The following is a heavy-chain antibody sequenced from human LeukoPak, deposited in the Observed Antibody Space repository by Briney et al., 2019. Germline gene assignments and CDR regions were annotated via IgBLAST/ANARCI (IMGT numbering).Heavy chain of an antibody. D-gene: IGHD6-6*01. CDR1: GFXFTNYA. Sequence: GGSLRLSCAASGFXFTNYAMSWVRQAPGQGLEWLSAISRSGFNTYYADSLKGRFTISRDNSKNTLFLQMNSLRAEDTAVYYCARLTISSPYYFDYWGQGILVTVSS. CDR2: ISRSGFNT. V-gene: IGHV3-23*01. J-gene: IGHJ4*02. CDR3: ARLTISSPYYFDY.